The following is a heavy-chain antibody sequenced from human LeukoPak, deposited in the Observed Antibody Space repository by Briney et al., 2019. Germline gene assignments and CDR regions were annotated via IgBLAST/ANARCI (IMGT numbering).Heavy chain of an antibody. CDR2: INPSGGST. J-gene: IGHJ6*02. Sequence: ASVKVSCKASGYTFTSYYTHWVRQAPGQGLEWMGIINPSGGSTSYAQKFQGRVTMIRDTSTSTVYMELSSLRSEDTAVYYCARDLRAAAGRYYYGMDVWGQGTTVTVSS. CDR1: GYTFTSYY. D-gene: IGHD6-13*01. V-gene: IGHV1-46*01. CDR3: ARDLRAAAGRYYYGMDV.